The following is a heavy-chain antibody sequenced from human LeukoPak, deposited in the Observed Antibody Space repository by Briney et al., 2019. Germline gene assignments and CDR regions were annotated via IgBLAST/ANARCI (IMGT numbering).Heavy chain of an antibody. CDR1: GYTFTGYY. Sequence: GASVKVSCKASGYTFTGYYMHWVRQAPGQGLEWMGWINPNSGGTNYAQKFQGRVTMIRDTSISTAYMELSRLRSDDTAVYYCARSVGFYYYMDVWGKGTTVTVSS. V-gene: IGHV1-2*02. J-gene: IGHJ6*03. CDR3: ARSVGFYYYMDV. D-gene: IGHD2-15*01. CDR2: INPNSGGT.